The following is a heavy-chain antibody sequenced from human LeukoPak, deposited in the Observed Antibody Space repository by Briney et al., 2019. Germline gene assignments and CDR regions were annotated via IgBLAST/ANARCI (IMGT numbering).Heavy chain of an antibody. CDR2: INPSGGRT. D-gene: IGHD3-10*01. V-gene: IGHV1-46*01. CDR1: GYTFTSYS. Sequence: GASVKVSCKASGYTFTSYSIQWVRQAPGQGLEWMGIINPSGGRTSYAQKFQGRVTMTTDTSTTTAYMELRSLRSDDTAVYYCARADKQRGAYYYDSGTYYPFPSYWGQGTLVTVSS. CDR3: ARADKQRGAYYYDSGTYYPFPSY. J-gene: IGHJ4*02.